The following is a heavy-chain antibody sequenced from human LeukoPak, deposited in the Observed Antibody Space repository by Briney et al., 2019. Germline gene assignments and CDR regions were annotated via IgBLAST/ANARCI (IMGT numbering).Heavy chain of an antibody. CDR1: GFTFSTYG. V-gene: IGHV3-33*01. CDR3: ARLGYISSSDY. CDR2: IWNDGGKN. J-gene: IGHJ4*02. D-gene: IGHD6-6*01. Sequence: GTSLRLSCAASGFTFSTYGMHWVRQAPGKGLEWVALIWNDGGKNLHADSVEGRFIISRDNSRDTVYLQMNSLRAEDTAVYYCARLGYISSSDYWGQGTLVTVSS.